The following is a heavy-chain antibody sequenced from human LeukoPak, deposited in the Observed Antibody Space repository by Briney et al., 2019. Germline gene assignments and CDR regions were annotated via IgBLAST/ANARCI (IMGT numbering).Heavy chain of an antibody. V-gene: IGHV1-18*01. CDR1: GHTFTSYG. CDR2: ISTYNGKR. J-gene: IGHJ3*02. D-gene: IGHD3-22*01. Sequence: ASLKASCKAPGHTFTSYGIGSVRQAPGQRLEWIGWISTYNGKRNYAQKFQDRVTMTTDTSTSTAYMELRSLRSDDTAIYHCAKNYYYDNTGYWGAFDSRGQGTMVTVSS. CDR3: AKNYYYDNTGYWGAFDS.